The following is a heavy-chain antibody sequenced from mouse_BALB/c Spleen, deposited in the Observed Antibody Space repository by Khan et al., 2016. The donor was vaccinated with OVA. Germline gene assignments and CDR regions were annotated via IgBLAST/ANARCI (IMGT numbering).Heavy chain of an antibody. Sequence: QVQLQQSGPGLVQPSQSLSITCTVTDFSLSTYGIHWVRQSPGQGLEWLGVIWSDGSTDYNAAFISRLSISKDNSKSQVFFKMTSLQPADTALYYGTRGYYRYDRYFDVWGAGTTVTVAS. CDR1: DFSLSTYG. CDR3: TRGYYRYDRYFDV. D-gene: IGHD2-14*01. CDR2: IWSDGST. J-gene: IGHJ1*01. V-gene: IGHV2-4-1*01.